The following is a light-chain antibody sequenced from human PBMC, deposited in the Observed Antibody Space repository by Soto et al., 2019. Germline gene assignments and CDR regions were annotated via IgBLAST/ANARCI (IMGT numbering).Light chain of an antibody. CDR1: SSDVGSYNL. V-gene: IGLV2-23*01. CDR3: CSYAGSSRV. Sequence: QSVLTQPASVSGSPGQSITISCTGTSSDVGSYNLVSWYQQHPGKAPKLMIYEGSKRPSGVSNRFSGSKSGNTASLTISGLQAEDEADYYCCSYAGSSRVFGTGTKVTVL. CDR2: EGS. J-gene: IGLJ1*01.